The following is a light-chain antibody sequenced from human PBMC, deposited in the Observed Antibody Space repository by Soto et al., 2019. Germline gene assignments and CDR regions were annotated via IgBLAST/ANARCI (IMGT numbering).Light chain of an antibody. J-gene: IGLJ1*01. CDR2: DVS. CDR3: SSYTSSSTYV. CDR1: SSDVGGYNY. V-gene: IGLV2-14*01. Sequence: LNHPASGSSLDGQSLPIVYTGTSSDVGGYNYVSWYQQYPGKAPRLVISDVSNRPSGVSNRFSGSKSGNSASLTISGLQAEDEADYYCSSYTSSSTYVFGTGTKVTVL.